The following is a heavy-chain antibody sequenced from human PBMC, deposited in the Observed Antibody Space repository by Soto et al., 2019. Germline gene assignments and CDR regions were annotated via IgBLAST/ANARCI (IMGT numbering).Heavy chain of an antibody. V-gene: IGHV4-39*01. Sequence: QLQLQESGPRLVKPSETLSLTCTVSGGSISSTNYFWGWIRQPPGKGLEWIGSIHYSGSTYYNPSLKSRVTVSVDTSKSQFSLKLTSVTAADTAVYYCARQRDYYDTSGDSYFDYWGQGTLVTVSS. J-gene: IGHJ4*02. CDR2: IHYSGST. CDR3: ARQRDYYDTSGDSYFDY. CDR1: GGSISSTNYF. D-gene: IGHD3-22*01.